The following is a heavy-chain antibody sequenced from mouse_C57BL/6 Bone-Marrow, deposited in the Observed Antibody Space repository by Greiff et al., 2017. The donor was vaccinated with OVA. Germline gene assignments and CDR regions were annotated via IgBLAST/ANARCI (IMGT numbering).Heavy chain of an antibody. CDR3: ARSVTAVVGDYFDY. CDR1: GYTFTSYW. Sequence: QVQLQQPGAELVKPGASVKLSCKASGYTFTSYWMHWVKQRPGQGLEWIGMIHPNSGSTNYNEKFKSKATLTVDKSSSPAYMQLSSLTSEDSAVYYCARSVTAVVGDYFDYWGQGTTLTVSS. D-gene: IGHD1-1*01. V-gene: IGHV1-64*01. CDR2: IHPNSGST. J-gene: IGHJ2*01.